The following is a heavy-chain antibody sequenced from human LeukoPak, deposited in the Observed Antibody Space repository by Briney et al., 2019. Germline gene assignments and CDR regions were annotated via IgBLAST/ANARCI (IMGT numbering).Heavy chain of an antibody. CDR2: ISYDGSNK. CDR3: VKDRGKYQLLVEFDY. CDR1: GFTFSSYG. V-gene: IGHV3-30*18. D-gene: IGHD2-2*01. Sequence: QPGRSLRLSCAASGFTFSSYGMHWVRQAPGKGLEWVAVISYDGSNKYYADSVKGRFTISRDNSKNTLYLQMNSLRAEDTAVYYCVKDRGKYQLLVEFDYWGQGTLVTVSS. J-gene: IGHJ4*02.